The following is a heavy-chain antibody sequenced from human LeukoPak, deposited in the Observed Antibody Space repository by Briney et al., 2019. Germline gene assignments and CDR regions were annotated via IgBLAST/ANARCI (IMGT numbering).Heavy chain of an antibody. CDR2: ISVYNGNT. CDR1: GYTFTSYG. D-gene: IGHD6-19*01. Sequence: ASVKVSCKASGYTFTSYGISWVRQAPGQGLEWMGWISVYNGNTNYAQKVQGRVTMTTDTSTSTGYMELRSLRSDDTAVYYCARGRAVAGTAPFDYWGQGTLVTVSS. CDR3: ARGRAVAGTAPFDY. V-gene: IGHV1-18*01. J-gene: IGHJ4*02.